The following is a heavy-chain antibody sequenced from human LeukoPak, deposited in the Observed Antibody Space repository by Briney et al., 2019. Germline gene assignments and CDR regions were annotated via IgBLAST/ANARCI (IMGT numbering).Heavy chain of an antibody. D-gene: IGHD6-19*01. V-gene: IGHV3-9*01. Sequence: GGSLRLSCAASGFTFDDYAMHWVRHAPGKGLEWVSGISWNSGSIGYADCVKGRFTISRDNAKNSLYLQMNSLRAEDTALYYCAKGRSSSGWYPFDYWGQGTLVTVSS. CDR1: GFTFDDYA. CDR3: AKGRSSSGWYPFDY. J-gene: IGHJ4*02. CDR2: ISWNSGSI.